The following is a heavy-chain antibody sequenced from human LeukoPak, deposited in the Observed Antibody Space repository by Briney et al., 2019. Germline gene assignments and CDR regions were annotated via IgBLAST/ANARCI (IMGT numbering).Heavy chain of an antibody. CDR3: ARGRIQVSGIDEFDY. CDR1: GFTFSSYA. D-gene: IGHD6-19*01. CDR2: ISYDGSNK. J-gene: IGHJ4*02. Sequence: GGSLRLSCAASGFTFSSYAMHWVRQAPGKGLEWVAVISYDGSNKYYADSVKGRFTISRENAESSLYLQMNSLRAEDTAVYYCARGRIQVSGIDEFDYWGQGTLVTVSS. V-gene: IGHV3-30*07.